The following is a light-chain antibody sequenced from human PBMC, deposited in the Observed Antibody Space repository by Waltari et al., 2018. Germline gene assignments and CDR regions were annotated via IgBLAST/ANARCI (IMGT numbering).Light chain of an antibody. CDR1: QSIGTC. Sequence: DIQMTQSPSTLSASVGAGVTITCRASQSIGTCLAWYQQKPGEAPKLLIDWTSRLQGGVPSRFSGSGSGTEFTLTVSSLQPDDFAIYYCEQYITWPLSFGGGTKVELK. J-gene: IGKJ4*01. CDR2: WTS. V-gene: IGKV1-5*03. CDR3: EQYITWPLS.